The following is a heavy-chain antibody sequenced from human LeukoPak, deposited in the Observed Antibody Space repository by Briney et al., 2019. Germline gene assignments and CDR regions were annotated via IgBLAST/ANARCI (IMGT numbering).Heavy chain of an antibody. CDR3: ARDHQGTRIQVWLGSEGDYYYAMDV. V-gene: IGHV3-48*02. CDR1: GFTFSSYT. CDR2: ISSSSNTI. Sequence: PGGSLRLSCAASGFTFSSYTMNWVRQAPGKGLEWLSYISSSSNTIYYADSVKGRFTISRDNAKNSLYLQMNSLRDEDTAVYYCARDHQGTRIQVWLGSEGDYYYAMDVWGQGTTVTVSS. D-gene: IGHD5-18*01. J-gene: IGHJ6*02.